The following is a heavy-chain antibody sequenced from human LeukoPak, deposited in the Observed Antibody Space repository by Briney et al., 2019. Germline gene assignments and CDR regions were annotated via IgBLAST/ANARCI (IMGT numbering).Heavy chain of an antibody. CDR2: ISSSGSTI. D-gene: IGHD3-16*01. J-gene: IGHJ6*03. Sequence: GGSLRLSCAASGFTFSRYEMNWVRQAPGKGLEWVSYISSSGSTIYYADSVKGRFTISRGNAKNSLYLQMNSLRAEDTAVYYCARDWFWGMVAYYNYMDVWGKGTTVTVSS. V-gene: IGHV3-48*03. CDR1: GFTFSRYE. CDR3: ARDWFWGMVAYYNYMDV.